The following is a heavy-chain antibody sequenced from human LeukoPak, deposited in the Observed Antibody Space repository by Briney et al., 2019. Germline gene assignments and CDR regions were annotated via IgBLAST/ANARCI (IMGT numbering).Heavy chain of an antibody. V-gene: IGHV3-23*01. Sequence: PGGSLGLSCAASGFTFSSYWMSWVRQAPGKGLEWVSAISNSGGDTYYADSVKGRVTISRDNSKNTLYLQMNSLRAEDTAVYYCAMMEDCTDGVCYLFDYWGQGTLVTVSS. J-gene: IGHJ4*02. CDR3: AMMEDCTDGVCYLFDY. CDR2: ISNSGGDT. CDR1: GFTFSSYW. D-gene: IGHD2-8*01.